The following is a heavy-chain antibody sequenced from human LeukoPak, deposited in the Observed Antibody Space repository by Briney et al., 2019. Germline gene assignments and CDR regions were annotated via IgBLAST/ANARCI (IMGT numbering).Heavy chain of an antibody. CDR1: GGSISSYY. J-gene: IGHJ6*03. CDR2: IYYSGST. V-gene: IGHV4-59*01. D-gene: IGHD3-3*01. CDR3: ARDTSYYDFWRGAGYYYMDV. Sequence: SETLSLTCTVSGGSISSYYWSWIRQPPGKGLEWIGYIYYSGSTNYNPSLKSRVTISVDTSKNQFSLKLSSVTAADTAVYYCARDTSYYDFWRGAGYYYMDVWGKGTTVTVSS.